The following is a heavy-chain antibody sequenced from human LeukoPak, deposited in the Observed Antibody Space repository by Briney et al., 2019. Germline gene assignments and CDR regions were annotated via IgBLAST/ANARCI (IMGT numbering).Heavy chain of an antibody. J-gene: IGHJ3*02. CDR1: GFTFNDYA. D-gene: IGHD1-1*01. CDR2: ISYDGYDK. V-gene: IGHV3-30-3*01. CDR3: AKGDVGTPGSGGAFDI. Sequence: GGSLRLSCAASGFTFNDYAMYWVRQAPGKGLEWVTLISYDGYDKSYADSVRGRFTISRDNAKNSLYLQMNSLRAEDMALYYCAKGDVGTPGSGGAFDIWGQGTMVTVSS.